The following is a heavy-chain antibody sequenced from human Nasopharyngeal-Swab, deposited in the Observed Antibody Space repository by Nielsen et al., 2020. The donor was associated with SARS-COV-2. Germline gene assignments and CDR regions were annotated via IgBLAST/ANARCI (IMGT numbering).Heavy chain of an antibody. D-gene: IGHD6-19*01. CDR2: IWYDGSNK. J-gene: IGHJ4*02. CDR1: GFRFSDHA. V-gene: IGHV3-33*01. Sequence: GGSLRLSCAASGFRFSDHAMHWVRQAPGKGLEWVAVIWYDGSNKYYADSVKGRFTISRDNSKNTLYLQMNSLRAEDTAVYYCARGGGDSSGWHSDYWGQGTLVTVSS. CDR3: ARGGGDSSGWHSDY.